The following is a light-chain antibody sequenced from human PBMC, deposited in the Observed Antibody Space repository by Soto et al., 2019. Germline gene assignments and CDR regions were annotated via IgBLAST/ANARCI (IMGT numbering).Light chain of an antibody. CDR3: SSYAGSNNFVV. CDR1: NSDVGGYNY. V-gene: IGLV2-8*01. CDR2: ELS. J-gene: IGLJ2*01. Sequence: QSVLTQPPSASGSPGQSVTISCTGTNSDVGGYNYVSWYQQHPGKAPKLMIYELSKRPSGVPDRFSGSKSGNTASLTVSGLQAEDEADYYCSSYAGSNNFVVFGGGTQLTVL.